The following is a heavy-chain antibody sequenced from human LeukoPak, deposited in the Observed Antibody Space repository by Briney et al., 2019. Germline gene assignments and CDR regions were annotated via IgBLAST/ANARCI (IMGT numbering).Heavy chain of an antibody. D-gene: IGHD3-3*01. J-gene: IGHJ5*02. V-gene: IGHV1-69*05. CDR3: ARSEMVIFGVGNSNWFDP. Sequence: WASVKVSCKASGGTFSSYAISWVRQAPGQGLEWMGGIIPIFGTANYAQKFQGRVTITMDESTSTAYMELSSLRSEDTAVYYCARSEMVIFGVGNSNWFDPWGQGTLVTVSS. CDR1: GGTFSSYA. CDR2: IIPIFGTA.